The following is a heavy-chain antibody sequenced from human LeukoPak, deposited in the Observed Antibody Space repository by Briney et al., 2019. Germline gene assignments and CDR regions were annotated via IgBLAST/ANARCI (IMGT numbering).Heavy chain of an antibody. CDR3: ARDGRLRFLEWFRIDY. CDR1: GGTFSSYA. V-gene: IGHV1-69*05. D-gene: IGHD3-3*01. J-gene: IGHJ4*02. Sequence: VASVKVSCKASGGTFSSYAISWVRQAPGQGLEWMGGIIPIFGTANYAQKFQGRVTITTDESTSTAYMELSSLRSEDTAVYYCARDGRLRFLEWFRIDYWGQGTLVTVSS. CDR2: IIPIFGTA.